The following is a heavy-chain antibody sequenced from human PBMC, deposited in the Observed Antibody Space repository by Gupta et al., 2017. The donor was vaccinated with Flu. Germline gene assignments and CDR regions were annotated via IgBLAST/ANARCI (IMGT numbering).Heavy chain of an antibody. J-gene: IGHJ5*02. Sequence: EVEVVESGGGLVPAWGSLRLSCAASGFTFSSHWMHWILQAPGKGLVWVSRINTAGSSTNSADSVKGRFTISRDNAKNTLFLQRNSLRVEDTAIYYCARSRPAGSDFVGYFDPWGQGTLVTVSS. CDR1: GFTFSSHW. CDR3: ARSRPAGSDFVGYFDP. V-gene: IGHV3-74*01. D-gene: IGHD3-10*01. CDR2: INTAGSST.